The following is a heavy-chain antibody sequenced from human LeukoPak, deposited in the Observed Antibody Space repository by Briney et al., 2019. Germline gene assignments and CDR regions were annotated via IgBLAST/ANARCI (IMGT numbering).Heavy chain of an antibody. V-gene: IGHV1-2*02. Sequence: GASVKVSCKASGYTFTGYYMHWVRQAPGQGLEWMGWINPNSGGTNYAQKFQGRVTMTRDTSISTAYMELSRLRSDDTAVYYCARGSIGSYYVGALCFDYWGQGTLVTVSS. J-gene: IGHJ4*02. CDR1: GYTFTGYY. D-gene: IGHD1-26*01. CDR3: ARGSIGSYYVGALCFDY. CDR2: INPNSGGT.